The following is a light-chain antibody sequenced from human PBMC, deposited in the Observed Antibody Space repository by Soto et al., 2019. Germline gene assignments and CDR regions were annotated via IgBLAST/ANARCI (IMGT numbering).Light chain of an antibody. CDR3: QQYEAVVT. J-gene: IGKJ1*01. CDR2: GAS. V-gene: IGKV1-5*01. CDR1: QSISSW. Sequence: DIQMTQSPSTLSASVGDRVTITCRASQSISSWLAWYQQKPGKAPKLLISGASTLQIGVPSRFSGSGSGTDFTLTISRLEPEDVAVYYCQQYEAVVTFGQGTKVDIK.